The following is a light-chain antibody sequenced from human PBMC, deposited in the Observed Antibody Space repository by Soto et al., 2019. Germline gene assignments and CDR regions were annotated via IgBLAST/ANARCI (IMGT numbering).Light chain of an antibody. V-gene: IGKV3D-20*01. CDR2: AAS. J-gene: IGKJ4*01. Sequence: EIVLTQSPATLSLSPGDRATLSCGASQTVTSSYLAWYQHKPGLAPRLPIYAASSRATGIPGRFSGSGSGTDFTLTIRRLEPEDFAVYYCQQYGTSPLTFGGGTKVEIK. CDR3: QQYGTSPLT. CDR1: QTVTSSY.